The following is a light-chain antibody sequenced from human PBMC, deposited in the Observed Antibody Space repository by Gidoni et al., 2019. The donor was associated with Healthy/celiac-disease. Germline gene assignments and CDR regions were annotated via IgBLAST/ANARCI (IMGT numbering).Light chain of an antibody. CDR3: QQYNNWPPRT. CDR1: QSVSSN. V-gene: IGKV3-15*01. CDR2: GAS. Sequence: DIVITQSPATLSVSPGERATLSCRASQSVSSNLAWYQQKPGQAPRLLIYGASTRATGIPARFSGSGSGTEFTLTISSLQSEDFAVYYCQQYNNWPPRTFXXXTKVEIK. J-gene: IGKJ1*01.